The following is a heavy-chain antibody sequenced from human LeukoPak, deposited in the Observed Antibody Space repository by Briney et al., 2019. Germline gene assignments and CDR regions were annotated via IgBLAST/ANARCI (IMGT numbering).Heavy chain of an antibody. CDR2: IIPILGIA. J-gene: IGHJ4*02. D-gene: IGHD6-6*01. V-gene: IGHV1-69*04. CDR3: ARDSPSSSSDY. Sequence: SVKVSCKASGGTFSSYAISWVRQAPGQGLEWMGRIIPILGIANYAQKFQGRVTNTADKSTSTAYMELSSLRSEDTAVYYCARDSPSSSSDYWGQGTLVTVSS. CDR1: GGTFSSYA.